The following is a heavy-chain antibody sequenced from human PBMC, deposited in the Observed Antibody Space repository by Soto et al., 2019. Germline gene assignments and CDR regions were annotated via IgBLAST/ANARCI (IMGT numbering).Heavy chain of an antibody. J-gene: IGHJ6*02. CDR1: GGTFSRHG. CDR3: TRESNWDYQWGYTYGMDV. V-gene: IGHV1-69*01. CDR2: IIPMYGTA. D-gene: IGHD1-7*01. Sequence: QVQLVQSGAEVKKPGSSVEVSCKASGGTFSRHGISWVRQAPGQGLEWVGGIIPMYGTANFAQRFRGRGTITADEPTSTAYMELSSLRSEDTAVYYCTRESNWDYQWGYTYGMDVWGPGTTVTVSS.